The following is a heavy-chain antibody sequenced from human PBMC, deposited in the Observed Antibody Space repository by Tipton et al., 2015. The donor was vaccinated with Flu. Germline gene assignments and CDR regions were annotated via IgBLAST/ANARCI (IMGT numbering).Heavy chain of an antibody. CDR1: GFTFDDYA. D-gene: IGHD2-2*01. Sequence: SLRLSCAASGFTFDDYAMHWVRQAPGKGLEWVSSISWNSDTIAYAESVKGRFTTSRDNAKKYLYLQMSSLRAEDTALYYCAKDTSSPRLSNYYGMDVWGLGTTVLVSS. V-gene: IGHV3-9*01. J-gene: IGHJ6*02. CDR2: ISWNSDTI. CDR3: AKDTSSPRLSNYYGMDV.